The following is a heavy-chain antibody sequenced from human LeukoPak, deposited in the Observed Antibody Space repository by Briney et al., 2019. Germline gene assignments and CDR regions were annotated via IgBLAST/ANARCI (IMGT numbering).Heavy chain of an antibody. Sequence: ASVKVSCKASGYTFTGYYIHWVRQATGQGLEWMGWMNPNSGNTGYAQKFQGRVTITRNTSISTAYMELSSLRSEDTAVYYCARAAGSGWSSYYYYYMDVWGKGTTVTVSS. J-gene: IGHJ6*03. CDR1: GYTFTGYY. CDR3: ARAAGSGWSSYYYYYMDV. D-gene: IGHD6-19*01. CDR2: MNPNSGNT. V-gene: IGHV1-8*03.